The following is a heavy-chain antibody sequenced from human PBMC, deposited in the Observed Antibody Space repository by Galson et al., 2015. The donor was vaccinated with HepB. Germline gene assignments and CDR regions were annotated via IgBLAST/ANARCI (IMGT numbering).Heavy chain of an antibody. V-gene: IGHV3-21*01. CDR1: GFTFSSYS. CDR3: ASAPIAVAQTFDY. D-gene: IGHD6-19*01. CDR2: ISSSSSYI. Sequence: SLRLSCAASGFTFSSYSMNWVRQAPGKGLEWVSSISSSSSYIYYADSVKGRFTISRDNAKNSLYLQMNSLRAEDTAVYYCASAPIAVAQTFDYWGQGTLVTVSS. J-gene: IGHJ4*02.